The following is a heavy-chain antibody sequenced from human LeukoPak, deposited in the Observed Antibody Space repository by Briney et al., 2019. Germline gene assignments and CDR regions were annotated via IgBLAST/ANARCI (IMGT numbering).Heavy chain of an antibody. CDR3: ARASTTVTPYYCYGMDV. Sequence: GGSLRLSCAASGFTFSDYYMSWTRQAPGKGLEWVSYISSSSSYTNYADSVKGRFTISRDNAKNSLYLQMNSLRAEDTAVYYCARASTTVTPYYCYGMDVWGKGTTVTVSS. V-gene: IGHV3-11*06. J-gene: IGHJ6*04. CDR2: ISSSSSYT. CDR1: GFTFSDYY. D-gene: IGHD4-17*01.